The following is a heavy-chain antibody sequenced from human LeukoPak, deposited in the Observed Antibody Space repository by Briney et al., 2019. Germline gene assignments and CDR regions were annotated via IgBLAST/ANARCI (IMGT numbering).Heavy chain of an antibody. CDR2: IYYSGST. Sequence: PSETLSLTCTVSGGSISSYYWSWIRQPPGQGLDWIGYIYYSGSTNYNPSLKSRVTISVDTSKNQFSLKLSSVTAADTAVYYCAREEVADCSGGSCYATDWFDPWGQGTLVTVSS. CDR3: AREEVADCSGGSCYATDWFDP. CDR1: GGSISSYY. D-gene: IGHD2-15*01. V-gene: IGHV4-59*01. J-gene: IGHJ5*02.